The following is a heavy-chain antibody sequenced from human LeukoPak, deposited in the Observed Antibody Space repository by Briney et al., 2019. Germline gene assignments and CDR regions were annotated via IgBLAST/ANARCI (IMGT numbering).Heavy chain of an antibody. J-gene: IGHJ4*02. CDR2: INEDGTRN. Sequence: GGSLRLSCEASGFTFSGYWMSWVRQAPGKGPEWVANINEDGTRNAYVASVKGRFTISRENARSSVYLQMNSLRAEDTAVYYCVVQWGFECYSGRYSWGQGTLVTVSS. CDR1: GFTFSGYW. D-gene: IGHD2-21*01. V-gene: IGHV3-7*01. CDR3: VVQWGFECYSGRYS.